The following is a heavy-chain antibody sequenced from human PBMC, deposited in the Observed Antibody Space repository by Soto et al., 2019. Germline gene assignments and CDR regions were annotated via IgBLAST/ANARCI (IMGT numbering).Heavy chain of an antibody. CDR1: GFTFTSSA. V-gene: IGHV1-58*01. Sequence: QMQLVQSGPEVKKPGTSVKVSCKASGFTFTSSAVQWVRQARGQRLEWIGWIVVGSGNTNYAQKFQERVTITRDMSTSTAYMELSSLRSEDTAVYYCAADGTECGGDCYVDWGQGTLVTVSS. D-gene: IGHD2-21*02. CDR3: AADGTECGGDCYVD. CDR2: IVVGSGNT. J-gene: IGHJ4*02.